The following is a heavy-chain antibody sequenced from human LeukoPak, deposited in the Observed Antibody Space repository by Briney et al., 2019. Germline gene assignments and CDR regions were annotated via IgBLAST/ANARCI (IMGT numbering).Heavy chain of an antibody. J-gene: IGHJ6*03. V-gene: IGHV4-59*01. CDR3: ARGYSSSPNPFYYYYYYMDV. Sequence: SETLSLTCTVSGGSISSYYWSWIRQPPGKGLEWIGYIYYSGSTNYNPSLKSRVTISVDTSKNQFSLKLSSVTAADTAVYYCARGYSSSPNPFYYYYYYMDVWGKGTTVTVSS. CDR2: IYYSGST. D-gene: IGHD6-6*01. CDR1: GGSISSYY.